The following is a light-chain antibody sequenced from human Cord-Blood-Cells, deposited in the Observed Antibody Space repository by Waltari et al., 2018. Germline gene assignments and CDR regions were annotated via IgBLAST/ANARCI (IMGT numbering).Light chain of an antibody. CDR3: MQRIEFPWT. J-gene: IGKJ1*01. CDR2: TLS. V-gene: IGKV2-40*01. CDR1: QSLLDSDDGNTY. Sequence: DIVMTQTPLPLPVTPGEPASLSCRSSQSLLDSDDGNTYLDWYLQKPGQSPQLLIYTLSDRASGVPDRFSGSGSGTDFTLKINRVEAEDVGVYYCMQRIEFPWTLGQGTKVEIK.